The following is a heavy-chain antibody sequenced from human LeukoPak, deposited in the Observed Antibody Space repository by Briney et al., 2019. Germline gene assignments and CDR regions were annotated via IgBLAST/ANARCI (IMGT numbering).Heavy chain of an antibody. CDR1: GGSFSGYY. J-gene: IGHJ6*03. D-gene: IGHD3-16*01. CDR2: INHSGST. V-gene: IGHV4-34*01. Sequence: PSETLSLTCAAYGGSFSGYYWSWIRQPPGKGLEWIGEINHSGSTDYNPSLNSRVTISVDTSKNQFSLKLSSVTAADTAVYYCARVGESGGYYYMDVWGKGTTVTVSS. CDR3: ARVGESGGYYYMDV.